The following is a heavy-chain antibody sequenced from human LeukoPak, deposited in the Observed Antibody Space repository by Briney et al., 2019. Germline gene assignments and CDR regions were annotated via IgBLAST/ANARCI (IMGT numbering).Heavy chain of an antibody. D-gene: IGHD3-22*01. CDR3: ATHYYDSSGSIEHDAFDI. V-gene: IGHV5-51*01. CDR1: GYSFTNYW. Sequence: GESLKISCKGSGYSFTNYWIGWVRQMPGKGLEWKGIIYPGDSDTRYSPSFQGQVTISADKSISTAYLQWSSLKASDTAMYYCATHYYDSSGSIEHDAFDIWGQGTMVTVSS. CDR2: IYPGDSDT. J-gene: IGHJ3*02.